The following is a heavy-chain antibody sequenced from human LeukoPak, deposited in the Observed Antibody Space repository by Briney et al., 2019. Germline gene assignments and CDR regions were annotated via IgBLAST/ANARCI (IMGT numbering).Heavy chain of an antibody. V-gene: IGHV4-31*03. J-gene: IGHJ4*02. CDR3: ARVGRQQLALGC. D-gene: IGHD6-13*01. CDR2: IYYSGST. Sequence: SETLSLTCTVSGGSISSGGYYWSWIRQYPGKGLEWIGYIYYSGSTYYNPSLKSRVTISVDTSKNQFSLKLSSVTAADTAVYYCARVGRQQLALGCWGQGTLVTVSS. CDR1: GGSISSGGYY.